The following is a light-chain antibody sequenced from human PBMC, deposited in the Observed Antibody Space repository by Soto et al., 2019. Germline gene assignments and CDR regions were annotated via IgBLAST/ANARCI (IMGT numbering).Light chain of an antibody. CDR2: SND. CDR1: SSNIGRNT. V-gene: IGLV1-44*01. CDR3: AAWDDSMNGQWV. J-gene: IGLJ3*02. Sequence: QSVLTQPPSASGTPGQRVSISCSGGSSNIGRNTVNWYQQLPGTAPKVLIYSNDQRPSGVPDRFSGSKSGTSASLAISGLQSEDEADYYCAAWDDSMNGQWVFGGGTQLTVL.